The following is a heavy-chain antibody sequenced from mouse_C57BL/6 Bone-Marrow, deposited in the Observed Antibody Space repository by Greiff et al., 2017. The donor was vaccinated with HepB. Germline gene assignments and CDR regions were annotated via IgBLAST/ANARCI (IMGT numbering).Heavy chain of an antibody. Sequence: QVQLKESGPGLVQPSQSLSITCTVSGFSLTSYGVHWVRQSPGKGLEWLGVIWSGGSTDYNAAFISRLSISKDNSKSQVFFKMNSLQADDTAIYYCARNWVLFAYWGQGTLVTVSA. CDR1: GFSLTSYG. D-gene: IGHD4-1*01. CDR2: IWSGGST. CDR3: ARNWVLFAY. J-gene: IGHJ3*01. V-gene: IGHV2-2*01.